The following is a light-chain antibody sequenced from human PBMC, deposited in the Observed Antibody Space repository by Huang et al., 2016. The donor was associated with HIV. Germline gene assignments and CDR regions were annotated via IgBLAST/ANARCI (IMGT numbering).Light chain of an antibody. V-gene: IGKV1-27*01. CDR2: AAS. CDR3: QKYNSAPYT. J-gene: IGKJ2*01. CDR1: QGAGNS. Sequence: DIQMTQSPSSLSTSVGDRVTITRRASQGAGNSLAWYQQKPGKVPKLLIYAASTLRSGVPSRFSGSGSGTEFTLTISGLQPEDVATYYCQKYNSAPYTFGQGTRLDIK.